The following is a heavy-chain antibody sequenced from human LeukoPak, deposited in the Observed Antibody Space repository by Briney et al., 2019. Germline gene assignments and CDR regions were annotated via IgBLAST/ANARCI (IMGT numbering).Heavy chain of an antibody. D-gene: IGHD6-19*01. J-gene: IGHJ4*02. CDR2: ISSNGGST. Sequence: GGSLRLSCAAYGFTFSNHAMEWVRQAPGKGLEYVSAISSNGGSTYYANSVKGRFTISRDNSKNTLYLQMGSLRAEAMAVYYCARVTTSGWRAFDYWGQGTLVTVSS. V-gene: IGHV3-64*01. CDR3: ARVTTSGWRAFDY. CDR1: GFTFSNHA.